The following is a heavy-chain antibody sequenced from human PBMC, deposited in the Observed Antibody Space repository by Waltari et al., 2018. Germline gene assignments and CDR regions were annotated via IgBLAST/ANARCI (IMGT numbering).Heavy chain of an antibody. D-gene: IGHD3-3*01. CDR1: GDSITNYY. CDR2: ISHSGST. Sequence: QVQLQESGPGLVKPSETLSLICSVSGDSITNYYWGWGRQPPGNGLEWFGYISHSGSTRYNPSLKSRVTISVDTSKKQFSLRLDSVTAADTAVYYCARSFDFWSGYPLDYWGQGTLVTVSS. V-gene: IGHV4-59*01. J-gene: IGHJ4*02. CDR3: ARSFDFWSGYPLDY.